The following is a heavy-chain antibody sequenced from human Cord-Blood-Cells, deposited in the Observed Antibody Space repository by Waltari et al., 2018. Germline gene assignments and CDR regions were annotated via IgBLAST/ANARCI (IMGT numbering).Heavy chain of an antibody. D-gene: IGHD3-16*02. CDR3: ARLTNQSKYRNTNWFDP. CDR1: GGSISSSSYY. CDR2: IYYSGST. V-gene: IGHV4-39*01. J-gene: IGHJ5*02. Sequence: QLQLQESGPGLVKPSETLSLTCTVSGGSISSSSYYWGWIRQPPGKGLEWIGGIYYSGSTYSNPSLKGRVTISGDTSKNQFSLKLSSVTAADTAVYYCARLTNQSKYRNTNWFDPWGQGTLVTVSS.